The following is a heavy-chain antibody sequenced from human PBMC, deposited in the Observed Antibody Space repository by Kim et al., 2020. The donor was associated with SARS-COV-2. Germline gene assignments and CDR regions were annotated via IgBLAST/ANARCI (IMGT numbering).Heavy chain of an antibody. J-gene: IGHJ4*02. CDR2: IYYSGST. CDR1: GGSISGYY. Sequence: SETLSLTCTVSGGSISGYYWSWIRQPPGKGLEWIAYIYYSGSTNYNPSLKSRVTISVDTSKNQFSLKLSSVTAADTAVYYCARGGQQLVKGKWYFEYWGQGTLVTVSS. D-gene: IGHD6-13*01. CDR3: ARGGQQLVKGKWYFEY. V-gene: IGHV4-59*01.